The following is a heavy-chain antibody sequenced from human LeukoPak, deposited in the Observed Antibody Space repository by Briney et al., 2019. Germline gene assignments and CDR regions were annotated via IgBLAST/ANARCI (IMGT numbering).Heavy chain of an antibody. J-gene: IGHJ4*02. Sequence: GRSLRLSCAASGFTFSSYGMHWVRQAPGKGLEWVAVIWYDGSNKYYAGSVKGRFTISRDNSKNTLYLQMNSLRAEDTAVYYCAKAEAAAGPIDYWGQGTLVTVSS. CDR3: AKAEAAAGPIDY. CDR1: GFTFSSYG. D-gene: IGHD6-13*01. CDR2: IWYDGSNK. V-gene: IGHV3-33*06.